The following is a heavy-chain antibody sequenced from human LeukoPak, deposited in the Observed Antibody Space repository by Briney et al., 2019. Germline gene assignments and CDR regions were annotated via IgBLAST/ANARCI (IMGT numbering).Heavy chain of an antibody. CDR2: IYYSGST. Sequence: SETLSLTCTVSGVSISSGGYYWSWIRQHPGKGLEWIGYIYYSGSTYYNPSLKSRVTISIDKSKNQFFLNLSSVTAADTAVYYCAGLVGRYSSGLYYYYFDYWGQGTLVTVSS. J-gene: IGHJ4*02. CDR3: AGLVGRYSSGLYYYYFDY. D-gene: IGHD3-22*01. V-gene: IGHV4-31*09. CDR1: GVSISSGGYY.